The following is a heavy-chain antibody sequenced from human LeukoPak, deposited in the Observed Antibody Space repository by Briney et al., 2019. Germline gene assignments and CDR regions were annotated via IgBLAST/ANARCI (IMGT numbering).Heavy chain of an antibody. CDR2: IYYSGST. J-gene: IGHJ3*02. V-gene: IGHV4-39*01. Sequence: PSETLSLTCTVSGGSISSSSYYWGWIRQRPGKGLEWIGSIYYSGSTYYNPSLKSRVTISVDTSKNQFSLKLSSVTAADTAVYYCASIARGGDSCGYAFDIWGQGTMVTVSS. CDR1: GGSISSSSYY. CDR3: ASIARGGDSCGYAFDI. D-gene: IGHD2-21*02.